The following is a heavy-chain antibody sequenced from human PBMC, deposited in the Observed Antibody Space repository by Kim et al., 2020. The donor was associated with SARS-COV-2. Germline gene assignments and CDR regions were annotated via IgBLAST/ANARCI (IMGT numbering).Heavy chain of an antibody. J-gene: IGHJ4*02. CDR2: IYYSGST. Sequence: SETLSLTCTVSGGSISSSSYYWGWIRQPPGKGLEWIGSIYYSGSTYYNPSLKSRVTISVDTSKNQFSLKLSSVTAADTAVYYCARDALIVVVAATGFDYWGQGTLVTVSS. D-gene: IGHD2-15*01. CDR3: ARDALIVVVAATGFDY. CDR1: GGSISSSSYY. V-gene: IGHV4-39*07.